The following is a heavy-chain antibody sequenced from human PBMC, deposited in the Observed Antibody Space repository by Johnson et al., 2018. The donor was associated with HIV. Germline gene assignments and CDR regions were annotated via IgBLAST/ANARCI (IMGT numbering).Heavy chain of an antibody. V-gene: IGHV3-23*04. CDR2: ISGSGGST. D-gene: IGHD6-13*01. J-gene: IGHJ3*02. CDR1: GFSFSSYG. Sequence: EVQLVESGGGVVQPGGSLRLSCAASGFSFSSYGMYWTRQAPGKGLEWVSAISGSGGSTFYADTMKGRFTISRDNSKNTLYLQMNRLRAEDTAVYYCALSGGAAAYDAFDIWGQGTMLTVSS. CDR3: ALSGGAAAYDAFDI.